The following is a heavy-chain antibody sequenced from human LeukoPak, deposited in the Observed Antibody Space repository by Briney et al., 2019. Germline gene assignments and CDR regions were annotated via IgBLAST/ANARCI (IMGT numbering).Heavy chain of an antibody. CDR1: GYSITSTYW. J-gene: IGHJ4*02. CDR2: LHHSGST. D-gene: IGHD3-22*01. Sequence: SETLSLTCAVSGYSITSTYWWGWIRQTPGRGLEWIGSLHHSGSTSYSPSLKSRVTISVDTSKHQFSLRLSSVTGGDTGVYYCATVGGDDSTGYYSVDYCGEGTLVTVSP. V-gene: IGHV4-38-2*01. CDR3: ATVGGDDSTGYYSVDY.